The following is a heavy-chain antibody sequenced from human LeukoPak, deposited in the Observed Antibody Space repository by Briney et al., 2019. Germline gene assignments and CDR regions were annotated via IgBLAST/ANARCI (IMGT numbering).Heavy chain of an antibody. CDR1: GGTFSNYA. CDR3: ARGLQEYYYDSSGSFFGSSGY. J-gene: IGHJ4*02. CDR2: IIPIFGTT. V-gene: IGHV1-69*13. D-gene: IGHD3-22*01. Sequence: SVKVSCTASGGTFSNYAINWVRQAPGQGLEWMGGIIPIFGTTNYAQKFQGRVTITADESTRTAYMELSSLRSEDTAVYFCARGLQEYYYDSSGSFFGSSGYWGQGTLVTVSS.